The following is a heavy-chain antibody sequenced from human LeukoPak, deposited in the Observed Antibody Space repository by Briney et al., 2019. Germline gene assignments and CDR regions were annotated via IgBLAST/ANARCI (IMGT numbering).Heavy chain of an antibody. J-gene: IGHJ6*03. CDR3: ARDFVERRDYYYYYYMDV. V-gene: IGHV4-39*07. CDR1: GGSISSSSYY. D-gene: IGHD1-1*01. Sequence: PSETLSLTCTVSGGSISSSSYYWGWIRQSPGKGLEWIGSIYYTGSTNYNPSLKSRVTISVDTSKNQFSLKLSSVTAADTAVYYCARDFVERRDYYYYYYMDVWGKGTTVTVSS. CDR2: IYYTGST.